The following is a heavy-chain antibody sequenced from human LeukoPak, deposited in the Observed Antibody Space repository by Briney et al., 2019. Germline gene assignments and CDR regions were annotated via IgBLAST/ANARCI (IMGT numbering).Heavy chain of an antibody. CDR2: IYYSGST. CDR1: GGSISSYY. D-gene: IGHD5-24*01. J-gene: IGHJ5*02. V-gene: IGHV4-59*08. CDR3: ARQRRSRRDGVLDH. Sequence: SETLSLTCTVSGGSISSYYWSWIRQPPGKGLEWIGYIYYSGSTNYNPSLKSRVTISVDTSKNQFSLKLSSVTAADTAVYYCARQRRSRRDGVLDHWGQGTLVTVSS.